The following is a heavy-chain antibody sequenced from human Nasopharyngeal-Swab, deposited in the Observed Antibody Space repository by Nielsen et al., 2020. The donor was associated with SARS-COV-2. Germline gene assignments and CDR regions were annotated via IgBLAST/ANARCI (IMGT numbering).Heavy chain of an antibody. Sequence: GGSLRLSCSASGLTFTNYAMHWVRQAPGKGLEFVSAISSNGGSTYYADSVKGRFTISRDNSKNTLYLQMSNLRTEDTSVYYCVKWSSGTYNWNYGWFDPWGQGTLVTVSS. D-gene: IGHD1-7*01. CDR2: ISSNGGST. V-gene: IGHV3-64D*09. CDR3: VKWSSGTYNWNYGWFDP. CDR1: GLTFTNYA. J-gene: IGHJ5*02.